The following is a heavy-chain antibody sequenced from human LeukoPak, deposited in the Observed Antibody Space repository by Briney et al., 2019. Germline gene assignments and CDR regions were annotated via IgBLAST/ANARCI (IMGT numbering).Heavy chain of an antibody. J-gene: IGHJ4*02. CDR3: VKGRSPYHFDH. D-gene: IGHD2-2*01. CDR2: IRKSGGST. Sequence: GGPLRLSCAASGFTFSSYAMRWVRRAPGKGLEWVSTIRKSGGSTHYADSVKGRFTVSRDNSKNTLYPQMNSLRADDTAIYYCVKGRSPYHFDHWGQGSLVT. V-gene: IGHV3-23*01. CDR1: GFTFSSYA.